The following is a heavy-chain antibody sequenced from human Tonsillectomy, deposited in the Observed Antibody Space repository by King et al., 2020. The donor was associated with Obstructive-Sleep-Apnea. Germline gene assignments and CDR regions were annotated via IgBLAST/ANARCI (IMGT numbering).Heavy chain of an antibody. CDR2: ISSSSSFI. Sequence: DVQLVESGGGLVKPGGSLRLSCAASGFTFNNYAMNWVRLVPGKGLEWVSSISSSSSFIYYAGSVEGRFTISRDNAKNSLYLQMNRLRAEDTAVYYCARPPNDDLWSGSLLSFHSWGQGTLVTVSS. J-gene: IGHJ4*02. V-gene: IGHV3-21*01. D-gene: IGHD3-3*01. CDR3: ARPPNDDLWSGSLLSFHS. CDR1: GFTFNNYA.